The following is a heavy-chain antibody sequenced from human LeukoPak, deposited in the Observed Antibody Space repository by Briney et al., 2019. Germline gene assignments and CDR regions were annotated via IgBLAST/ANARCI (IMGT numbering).Heavy chain of an antibody. CDR3: AREDYDTLTGYSNWFDP. V-gene: IGHV1-69*04. J-gene: IGHJ5*02. CDR1: GGTFSSYA. CDR2: IIPILGKA. D-gene: IGHD3-9*01. Sequence: VKVSFKTFGGTFSSYAFSWVRQAPGQGLEWMGRIIPILGKADYAQKFQGRVAIAADKSTNTAYMELSSLRSEDTAVYYCAREDYDTLTGYSNWFDPWGQGTLVTVSS.